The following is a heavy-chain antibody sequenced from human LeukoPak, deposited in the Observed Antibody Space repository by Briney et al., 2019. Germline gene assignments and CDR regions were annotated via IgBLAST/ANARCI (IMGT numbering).Heavy chain of an antibody. V-gene: IGHV4-59*01. Sequence: SETLSLTCTVSGGSISSYYWSWIRQPPGKGLEWIGYIYYSGSTNYNPSLKSRVTISVDTSKNQFSLKLSSVTAADTAVYYCARGRRIQLWLVGWFDPWGQGTLVTVSS. J-gene: IGHJ5*02. D-gene: IGHD5-18*01. CDR3: ARGRRIQLWLVGWFDP. CDR1: GGSISSYY. CDR2: IYYSGST.